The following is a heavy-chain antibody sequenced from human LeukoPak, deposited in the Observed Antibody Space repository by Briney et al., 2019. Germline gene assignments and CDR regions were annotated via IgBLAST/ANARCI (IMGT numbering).Heavy chain of an antibody. D-gene: IGHD5-12*01. Sequence: GGSLRLSCAASGFTFSDYYMNWIRQAPGKGLEWVSYISSSGSSIYYADSVKGRFTSSRDNAKNSLYLQMNSLRAEDTAVYYCARDRSGFYSVDHWGQGTLVIVSS. CDR2: ISSSGSSI. V-gene: IGHV3-11*04. CDR1: GFTFSDYY. J-gene: IGHJ4*02. CDR3: ARDRSGFYSVDH.